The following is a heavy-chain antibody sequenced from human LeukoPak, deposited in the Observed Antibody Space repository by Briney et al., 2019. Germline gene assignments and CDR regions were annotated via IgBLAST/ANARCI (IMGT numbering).Heavy chain of an antibody. Sequence: SETLSLTCTVSGGSISSSSYYWGWIRQPPGKGLEWIGSIYYSGSTYYNPSLKSRVTISVDTSKNQFSLKLSSVTAADTAVYYCARLRLSYLDYWGQGTLVTVSS. V-gene: IGHV4-39*07. D-gene: IGHD3-16*01. CDR3: ARLRLSYLDY. J-gene: IGHJ4*02. CDR2: IYYSGST. CDR1: GGSISSSSYY.